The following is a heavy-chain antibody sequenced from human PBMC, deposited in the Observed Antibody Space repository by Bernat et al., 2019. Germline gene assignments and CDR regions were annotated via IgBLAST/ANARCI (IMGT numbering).Heavy chain of an antibody. V-gene: IGHV4-59*01. Sequence: VQMQESGPGLVKPSETLSLTCTVSGDSISGYYWSWLRQSPEKGLEWIAYIYYGGATNYNPSLKSRVTISADASKNLFSLKLISVTAADTAVYYCARVDVAFEIWGRGTMVTVSS. J-gene: IGHJ3*02. CDR3: ARVDVAFEI. CDR2: IYYGGAT. CDR1: GDSISGYY.